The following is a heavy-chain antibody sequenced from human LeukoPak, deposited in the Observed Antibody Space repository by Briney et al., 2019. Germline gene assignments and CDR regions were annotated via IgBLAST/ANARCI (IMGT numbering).Heavy chain of an antibody. CDR1: GFTFSSYT. CDR3: AKVTRRYLEYLLRGHDAFDI. V-gene: IGHV3-23*01. D-gene: IGHD3-3*01. J-gene: IGHJ3*02. CDR2: ISGSDGST. Sequence: PGGSLSLSCATSGFTFSSYTMSWVRQAPGKGLEWVSTISGSDGSTYYADSVNGRFTISRDNSKNTLYLQMNSLRGEDTALYYYAKVTRRYLEYLLRGHDAFDIWGQGTMVTVSS.